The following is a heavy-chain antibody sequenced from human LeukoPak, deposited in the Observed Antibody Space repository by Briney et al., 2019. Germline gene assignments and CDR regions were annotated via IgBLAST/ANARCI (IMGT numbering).Heavy chain of an antibody. CDR1: GFTFSNYW. J-gene: IGHJ6*03. CDR2: INQDGSDK. CDR3: ARDYYMDV. V-gene: IGHV3-7*01. Sequence: GGSLRLSCAASGFTFSNYWMTWVRQAPGKGLEWVANINQDGSDKYYVDSVKGRFTISRDNAKNSLYLQMNSLRAEDTAVYYCARDYYMDVWGKGTTVTVSS.